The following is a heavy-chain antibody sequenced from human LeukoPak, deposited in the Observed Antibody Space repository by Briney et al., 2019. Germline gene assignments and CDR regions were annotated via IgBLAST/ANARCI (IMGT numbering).Heavy chain of an antibody. CDR2: IYSGGST. D-gene: IGHD3-10*01. J-gene: IGHJ4*02. Sequence: GGSLRLSCAASGFTVSSNYMSWVRQAPGKGLEWVSVIYSGGSTYYADSVKGRFTISRDNSKNTLYLQMNSLRAEDTAVYYCANGWFGELSPSFDYWGQGTLVTVSS. CDR3: ANGWFGELSPSFDY. V-gene: IGHV3-53*01. CDR1: GFTVSSNY.